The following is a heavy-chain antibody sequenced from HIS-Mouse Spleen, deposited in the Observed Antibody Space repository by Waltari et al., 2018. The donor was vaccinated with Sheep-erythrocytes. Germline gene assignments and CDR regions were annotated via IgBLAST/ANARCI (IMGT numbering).Heavy chain of an antibody. Sequence: EVQLVESGGGLVKPGGSLRLSCAASGFTFSSYSMNLVRQAPGKGLDWVSSISSSSSYRYYADSVKGRFTISRDNAKNSLYLQMNSLRAEDTAVYYCARDRTARNDFDYWGQGTLVTVSS. CDR1: GFTFSSYS. D-gene: IGHD2-21*02. CDR3: ARDRTARNDFDY. J-gene: IGHJ4*02. V-gene: IGHV3-21*01. CDR2: ISSSSSYR.